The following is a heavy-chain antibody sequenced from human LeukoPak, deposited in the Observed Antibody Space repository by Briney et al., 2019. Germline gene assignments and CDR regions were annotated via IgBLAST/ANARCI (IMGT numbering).Heavy chain of an antibody. Sequence: KPSETLSLTCTVSGGSISRGDYYWSWIRQPPGKGLEWIGYIYYSGSTDYNPSLKSRVTISVDTSKNQFSLKLSSVTAADTAVYYCARGVQWLATPHFDYWGQGTLVTVSS. J-gene: IGHJ4*02. CDR3: ARGVQWLATPHFDY. V-gene: IGHV4-30-4*02. CDR2: IYYSGST. D-gene: IGHD6-19*01. CDR1: GGSISRGDYY.